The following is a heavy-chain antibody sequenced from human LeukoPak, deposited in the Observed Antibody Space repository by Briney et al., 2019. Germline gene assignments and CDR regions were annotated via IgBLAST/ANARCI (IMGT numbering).Heavy chain of an antibody. V-gene: IGHV3-43*02. D-gene: IGHD3-10*01. CDR3: VKGVPYGSGSCYNPNYYYYMDV. CDR2: ISGNGGST. CDR1: GFTFDTYA. J-gene: IGHJ6*03. Sequence: GGSLRLSCAASGFTFDTYAMYWVRQAPGKGLEWVSLISGNGGSTYYADSVKGRFTISRDNSKNSLSLQMNSLRTEDTALYYCVKGVPYGSGSCYNPNYYYYMDVWGKGTTVTVSS.